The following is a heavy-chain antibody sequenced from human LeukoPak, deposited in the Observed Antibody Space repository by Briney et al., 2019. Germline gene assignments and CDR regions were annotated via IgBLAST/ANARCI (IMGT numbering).Heavy chain of an antibody. J-gene: IGHJ4*02. CDR2: INPNSGGT. V-gene: IGHV1-2*04. CDR3: ARAGGFDWLSPFDY. D-gene: IGHD3-9*01. Sequence: ASVKVSCKASGYTFTGYYMHWVRQAPGQGLEWVGWINPNSGGTNYAQKFQGWVTMTRDTSISTAYMELSRLRSDDTAVYYCARAGGFDWLSPFDYWGQGTLVTVSS. CDR1: GYTFTGYY.